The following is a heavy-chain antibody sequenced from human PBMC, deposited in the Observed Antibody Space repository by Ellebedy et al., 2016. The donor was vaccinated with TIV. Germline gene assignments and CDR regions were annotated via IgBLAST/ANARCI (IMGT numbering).Heavy chain of an antibody. CDR3: ARRTPHSSSWYRQRSFDY. CDR2: INHSGST. V-gene: IGHV4-34*01. CDR1: GGSFSGYY. D-gene: IGHD6-13*01. Sequence: SETLSLTXAVYGGSFSGYYWSWIRQPPGKGLEWIGEINHSGSTNYNPSLKSRVTISVDTSKNQFSLKPSSVTAADTAVYYCARRTPHSSSWYRQRSFDYWGQGTLVTVSS. J-gene: IGHJ4*02.